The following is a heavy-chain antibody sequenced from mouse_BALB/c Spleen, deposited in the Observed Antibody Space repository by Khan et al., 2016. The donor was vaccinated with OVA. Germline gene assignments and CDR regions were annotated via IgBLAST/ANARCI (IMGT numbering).Heavy chain of an antibody. CDR3: VNHGSSSAWFTY. Sequence: VMLVESGAELAKPGASVKMSCKTSGYTFTTSWMHWVKQRPGQGLEWIGYINPTTDYTEFNQKFKEKATLTADKYSSTAYMQLTSLTSEDSALYFCVNHGSSSAWFTYWGQGTLVTVSA. CDR2: INPTTDYT. V-gene: IGHV1-7*01. CDR1: GYTFTTSW. D-gene: IGHD1-1*01. J-gene: IGHJ3*01.